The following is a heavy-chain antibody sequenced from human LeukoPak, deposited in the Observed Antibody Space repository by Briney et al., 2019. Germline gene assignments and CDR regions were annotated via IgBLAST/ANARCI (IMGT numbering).Heavy chain of an antibody. D-gene: IGHD2-2*01. V-gene: IGHV1-3*01. Sequence: GASVKVSCKASGYTFSKYAIHWVRQAPGQRLEWMGWINAGNGNTRYPQRFQGGVTITRDTSASTAYMELSSLRSEDTAVYYCARSILVVPVASHYNYGVDVWGQGTTVTVSS. CDR1: GYTFSKYA. CDR3: ARSILVVPVASHYNYGVDV. J-gene: IGHJ6*02. CDR2: INAGNGNT.